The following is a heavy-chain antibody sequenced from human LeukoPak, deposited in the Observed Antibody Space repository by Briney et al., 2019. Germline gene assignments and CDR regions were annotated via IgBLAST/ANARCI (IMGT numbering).Heavy chain of an antibody. CDR2: ISGSGQRT. D-gene: IGHD2-8*01. Sequence: GGSLRLSCAASGFIFSTHGMNWVRQAPGKGLEWVAVISGSGQRTFYADPVKGRFTVSRDNSNKVVHLEMNSLRAEDTAVYYCARGKMGHYGMDVWGQGTTVTVSS. J-gene: IGHJ6*02. V-gene: IGHV3-23*01. CDR1: GFIFSTHG. CDR3: ARGKMGHYGMDV.